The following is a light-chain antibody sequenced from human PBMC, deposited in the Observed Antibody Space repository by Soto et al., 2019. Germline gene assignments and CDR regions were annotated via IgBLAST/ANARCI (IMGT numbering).Light chain of an antibody. CDR1: QGISSA. CDR2: DAS. Sequence: AIQLTQSPSSLSASVGERVTITCRASQGISSALAWYQQKPGKAPKLLIYDASSLESGVPSRFSGSGSGTDFTLTISSLQPEDFATYYCQQFNNYLFTFGPGTKVDIK. CDR3: QQFNNYLFT. V-gene: IGKV1D-13*01. J-gene: IGKJ3*01.